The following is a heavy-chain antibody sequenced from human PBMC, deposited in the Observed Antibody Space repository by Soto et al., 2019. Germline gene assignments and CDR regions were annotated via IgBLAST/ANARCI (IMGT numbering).Heavy chain of an antibody. J-gene: IGHJ5*02. CDR1: GFSLSTKGVG. CDR3: AHLYAESGYDWRYDP. D-gene: IGHD5-12*01. Sequence: QITLKESGPPLVKPTQTLTLTCNFSGFSLSTKGVGVGWIHQPPGKALEWLGIIYWDDDKRYRPSLNNRLTITKDTSKNQVVLTMTNVDTVDTGTYFCAHLYAESGYDWRYDPWGQGTRVTVSS. CDR2: IYWDDDK. V-gene: IGHV2-5*02.